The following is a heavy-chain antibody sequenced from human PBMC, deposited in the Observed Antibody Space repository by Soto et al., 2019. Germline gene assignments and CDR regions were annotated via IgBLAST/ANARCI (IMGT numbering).Heavy chain of an antibody. CDR2: ISSNGGST. D-gene: IGHD6-13*01. Sequence: GGSLRLSCSASGFTFSSYAMHWVRQAPGKGLEYVSAISSNGGSTYYADSVKGRFTISRDNSKNTLYLQMSSLRAEDTAVYYCVKAIAAAGLRPFDYWGQGTLVTVSS. CDR1: GFTFSSYA. J-gene: IGHJ4*02. V-gene: IGHV3-64D*08. CDR3: VKAIAAAGLRPFDY.